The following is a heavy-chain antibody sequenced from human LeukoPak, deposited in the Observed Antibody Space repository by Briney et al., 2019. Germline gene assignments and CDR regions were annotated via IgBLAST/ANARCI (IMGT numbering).Heavy chain of an antibody. Sequence: TGGSLRLSCAASGFTVSSNYMSWVRQAPGKGLEWVAVISHDGTVQHYADSVKGRFTISRDNSDNTLYLQMNSLRDEDTAMYYCAKEGTRMASPYFDYWGQGTLITVSS. CDR1: GFTVSSNY. CDR3: AKEGTRMASPYFDY. V-gene: IGHV3-30*18. D-gene: IGHD2-8*01. J-gene: IGHJ4*02. CDR2: ISHDGTVQ.